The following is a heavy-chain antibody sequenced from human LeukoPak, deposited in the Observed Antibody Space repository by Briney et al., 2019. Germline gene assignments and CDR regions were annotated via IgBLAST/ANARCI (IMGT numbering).Heavy chain of an antibody. CDR3: ARCVRASGGAHYYYYMDV. CDR1: GGSISSYY. V-gene: IGHV4-4*07. J-gene: IGHJ6*03. CDR2: IYTSGST. Sequence: PSETLSLTCTVSGGSISSYYWSWLRQPAGKGLEWIGRIYTSGSTNYNPSLKSRVTMSVDTSKNQFSLKLSSVTAADTAVYYCARCVRASGGAHYYYYMDVWGKGTTVTVSS. D-gene: IGHD2-15*01.